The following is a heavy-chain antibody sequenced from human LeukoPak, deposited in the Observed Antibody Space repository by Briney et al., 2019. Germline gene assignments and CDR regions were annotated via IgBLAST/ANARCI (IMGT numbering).Heavy chain of an antibody. CDR3: ASSSDYYYYYMDV. CDR2: INTNTGNP. D-gene: IGHD6-6*01. V-gene: IGHV7-4-1*02. J-gene: IGHJ6*03. Sequence: ASVKVSFTASGYTFTSYAMNWVRQAPGQGLEVMGWINTNTGNPTYAQGFTGRFVFSLDTSVSTAYLQISSLKAEDTAVYYCASSSDYYYYYMDVWGKGTTVTVSS. CDR1: GYTFTSYA.